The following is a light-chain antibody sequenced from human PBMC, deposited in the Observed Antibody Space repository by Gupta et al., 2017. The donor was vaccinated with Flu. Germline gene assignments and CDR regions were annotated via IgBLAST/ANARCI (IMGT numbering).Light chain of an antibody. J-gene: IGKJ4*01. CDR1: QTINNH. Sequence: DIQMTQSPSSLSASVRDRVTITCRASQTINNHLNWYQQKPGKAPKLLIYAASTLQSGVPSRFSGSASGTDFTLTISSLQPEDSATYFCQQNYDTPLTFGGGTKVEIK. CDR3: QQNYDTPLT. CDR2: AAS. V-gene: IGKV1-39*01.